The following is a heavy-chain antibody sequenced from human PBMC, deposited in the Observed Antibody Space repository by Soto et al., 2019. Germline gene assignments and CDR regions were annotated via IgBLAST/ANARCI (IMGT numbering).Heavy chain of an antibody. J-gene: IGHJ4*02. Sequence: PSETLSLTCAVSGGSLAGYDWTWIHQPPGKGLEWIGEINYSGDTNYNPSLKSRVTISVDTSKNQFSLKLSSVTAADTAVYYCARGLGGYYDSSGYSDYWGQGTLVTVSS. CDR1: GGSLAGYD. CDR3: ARGLGGYYDSSGYSDY. V-gene: IGHV4-34*01. D-gene: IGHD3-22*01. CDR2: INYSGDT.